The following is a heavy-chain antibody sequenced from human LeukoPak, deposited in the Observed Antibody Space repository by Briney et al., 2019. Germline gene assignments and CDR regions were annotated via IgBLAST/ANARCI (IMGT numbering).Heavy chain of an antibody. Sequence: SETLSLTCAVYGGSFSGYYWSWIRQPPGKGLEWIGEINHSGSTNYNPSLKSRVTISVDTSKNQFSLKLSSVTAADTAVYYCARTPRTAVAGKRDWFDPWGQGTLVTVSS. CDR1: GGSFSGYY. J-gene: IGHJ5*02. CDR3: ARTPRTAVAGKRDWFDP. D-gene: IGHD6-19*01. CDR2: INHSGST. V-gene: IGHV4-34*01.